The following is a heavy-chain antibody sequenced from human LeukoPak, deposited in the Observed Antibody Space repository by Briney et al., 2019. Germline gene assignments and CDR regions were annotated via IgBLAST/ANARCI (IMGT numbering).Heavy chain of an antibody. V-gene: IGHV4-34*01. J-gene: IGHJ3*02. Sequence: SETLSLTCAVYGGSFSGYYWSWVRQPPGKGLEWIGEINHSGSTNYNPSLKSRVTISVDTSKNQFSLKLSSVTAADTAVYYCARLPYDYVWGSYRPDAFDIWGQGTMVTVSS. D-gene: IGHD3-16*02. CDR1: GGSFSGYY. CDR2: INHSGST. CDR3: ARLPYDYVWGSYRPDAFDI.